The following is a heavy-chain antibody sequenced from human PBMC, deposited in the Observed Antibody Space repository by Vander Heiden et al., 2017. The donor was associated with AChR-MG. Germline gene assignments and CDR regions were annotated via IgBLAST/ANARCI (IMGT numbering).Heavy chain of an antibody. D-gene: IGHD3-22*01. CDR3: ARYQLEPYDSSVYYHNYYYYGMDV. CDR1: GGTLRRYA. J-gene: IGHJ6*02. V-gene: IGHV1-69*06. Sequence: QVQLMQSGAEVKKPGSSVKVSCKASGGTLRRYAIRWVRLAPGQGPEWKGGNIPIFGTANYAPKFQGRVTITADKSTSTAYMGLSSLRSEDTAVYYCARYQLEPYDSSVYYHNYYYYGMDVWGQGTTVTVSS. CDR2: NIPIFGTA.